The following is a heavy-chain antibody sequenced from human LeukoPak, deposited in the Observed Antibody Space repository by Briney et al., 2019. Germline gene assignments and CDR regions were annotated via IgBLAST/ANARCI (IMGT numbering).Heavy chain of an antibody. CDR2: INQSGST. CDR1: GGSFSGYY. J-gene: IGHJ6*02. D-gene: IGHD6-19*01. V-gene: IGHV4-34*10. CDR3: ARDDGSGFSYYYYYYGMDV. Sequence: SETLSLTCAVYGGSFSGYYWSWIRQPPGKGLEWIGEINQSGSTNYNPSLKSRLTMSVDTSKSQLSLKLSSVTAADTAVYYCARDDGSGFSYYYYYYGMDVWGQGTTVTVSS.